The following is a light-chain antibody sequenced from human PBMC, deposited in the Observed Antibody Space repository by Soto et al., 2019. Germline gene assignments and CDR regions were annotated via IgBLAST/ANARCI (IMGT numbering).Light chain of an antibody. CDR2: ENN. V-gene: IGLV1-51*02. CDR3: GTWDSSLGAYV. J-gene: IGLJ1*01. CDR1: SSNIGNNY. Sequence: QSVLTQPPSVSAAPGQKVTISCSGSSSNIGNNYVSWYQQLPGTAPKLLIYENNKRPSGIPDRFSGSKSGTSATLGITGLQTGDEADYYCGTWDSSLGAYVFGSGTKLT.